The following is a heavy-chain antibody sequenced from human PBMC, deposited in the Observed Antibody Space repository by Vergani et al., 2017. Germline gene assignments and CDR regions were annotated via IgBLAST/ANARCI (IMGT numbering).Heavy chain of an antibody. CDR1: GGTFSSYA. CDR2: FIPSFGTA. CDR3: ARGIQERNWNYVAKPYYFDY. Sequence: QVQLVQSGAEVKKPGSSVKVSCKASGGTFSSYAISWVRQAPGQGLEWMGGFIPSFGTANYAQKFQGRVTITADESTSTAYMGLSSLRSEDTAVYYCARGIQERNWNYVAKPYYFDYWGQGTLVTVSS. J-gene: IGHJ4*02. D-gene: IGHD1-7*01. V-gene: IGHV1-69*01.